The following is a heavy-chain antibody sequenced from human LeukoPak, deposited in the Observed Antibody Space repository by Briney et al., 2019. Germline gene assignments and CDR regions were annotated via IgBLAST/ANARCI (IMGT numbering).Heavy chain of an antibody. D-gene: IGHD6-13*01. CDR2: ISAYNGNT. CDR1: GYTFTSYG. V-gene: IGHV1-18*01. J-gene: IGHJ4*02. CDR3: ARRGDSSSWYRLYYFDY. Sequence: GASVKVSCKASGYTFTSYGISWVRQAPGQGLEWMGWISAYNGNTNYAQKFQGRVTITRDTSASTAYMELSSLRSEDTAVYYCARRGDSSSWYRLYYFDYWGQGTLVTVSS.